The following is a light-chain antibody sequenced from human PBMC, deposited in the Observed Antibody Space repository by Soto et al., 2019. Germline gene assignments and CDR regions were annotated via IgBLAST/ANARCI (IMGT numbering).Light chain of an antibody. J-gene: IGLJ2*01. V-gene: IGLV2-23*01. CDR2: EGS. CDR3: CSYAGSSTYVV. CDR1: SSDVGSYNL. Sequence: QSALTQPASVSGSPGQSITISCTGTSSDVGSYNLVSWYQLHPGKAPKLMIYEGSKRPSGVSNRFSGSKSGNMASLTISGLQAEDEADYYCCSYAGSSTYVVFGGGTKVTVL.